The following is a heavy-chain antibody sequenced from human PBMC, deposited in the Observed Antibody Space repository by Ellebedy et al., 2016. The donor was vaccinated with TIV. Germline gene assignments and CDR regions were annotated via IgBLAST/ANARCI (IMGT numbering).Heavy chain of an antibody. Sequence: GESLKISXKGSGYSFTSYWIGWVRQMPGKGPEWMGIIYPGDSDTRYSPSFQGQVTISADKSISTAYLQWSSLKASDTAMYYCAISRLRGSGSYGSPYYFDYWGQGTLVTVSS. V-gene: IGHV5-51*01. D-gene: IGHD3-10*01. J-gene: IGHJ4*02. CDR3: AISRLRGSGSYGSPYYFDY. CDR1: GYSFTSYW. CDR2: IYPGDSDT.